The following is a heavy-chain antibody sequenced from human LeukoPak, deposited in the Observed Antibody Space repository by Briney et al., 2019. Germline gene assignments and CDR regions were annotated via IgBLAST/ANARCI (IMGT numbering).Heavy chain of an antibody. D-gene: IGHD3-10*01. CDR3: ARDPPYGREAHYYYYYGMDV. CDR1: GGTFSSYA. Sequence: EASVTVSCKASGGTFSSYAISWVRQAPGQGLEWMGGIIPIFGTANYAQKFQGRVTITADESTSTAYMELSSLRSEDTAVYYCARDPPYGREAHYYYYYGMDVWGQGTTVTVSS. CDR2: IIPIFGTA. J-gene: IGHJ6*02. V-gene: IGHV1-69*13.